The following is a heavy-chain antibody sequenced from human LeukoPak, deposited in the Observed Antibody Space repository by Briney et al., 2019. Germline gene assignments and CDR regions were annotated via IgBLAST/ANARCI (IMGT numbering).Heavy chain of an antibody. Sequence: GGSLRLSRAVSGLTFSNYAMNWVRQASGKGLEWVSGITDSGRKTYYADSVKGRFSVSRDNSRNTVYLQMSDLRAEDTAVYYCAKITKATTPNYWGRGTLVTVSS. CDR2: ITDSGRKT. J-gene: IGHJ4*02. V-gene: IGHV3-23*01. CDR1: GLTFSNYA. D-gene: IGHD4-17*01. CDR3: AKITKATTPNY.